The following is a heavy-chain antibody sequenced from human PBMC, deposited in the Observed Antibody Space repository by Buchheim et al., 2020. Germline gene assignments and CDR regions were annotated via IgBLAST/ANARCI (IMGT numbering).Heavy chain of an antibody. Sequence: QVLLQESGPGVAKPSQTVSLTCTVSGASISSGAHHWAWIRQHPGKGLEWIGCIYDNSGRTYYNPSLQSRAYISVDTSKNKFSLELTSATAADTALYYCASYYVGEGGRGYWGQGT. D-gene: IGHD3-16*01. CDR2: IYDNSGRT. CDR3: ASYYVGEGGRGY. CDR1: GASISSGAHH. V-gene: IGHV4-31*03. J-gene: IGHJ4*02.